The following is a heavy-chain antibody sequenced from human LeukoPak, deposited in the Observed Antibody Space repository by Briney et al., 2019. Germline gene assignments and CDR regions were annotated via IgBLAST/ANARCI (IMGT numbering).Heavy chain of an antibody. D-gene: IGHD6-13*01. V-gene: IGHV3-21*01. CDR1: GFTFSSFS. CDR3: AREAAAAGN. CDR2: LSTSGAAT. Sequence: PGGSLRLSCAASGFTFSSFSMNWVRQAPGKGLEWVSTLSTSGAATYYADSVKGRFTISRDNAKNSLYLQMNSLRAEDTAVYYCAREAAAAGNWGQGTLVTVSS. J-gene: IGHJ4*02.